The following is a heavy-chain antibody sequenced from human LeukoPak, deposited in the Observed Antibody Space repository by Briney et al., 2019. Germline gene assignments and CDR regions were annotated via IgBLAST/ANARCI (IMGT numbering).Heavy chain of an antibody. V-gene: IGHV3-30*02. CDR1: GFTFSSYS. D-gene: IGHD3-10*01. Sequence: GGSLRLSCAASGFTFSSYSMHWVRQAPDKGLEWVTFIQYDGSHKYYADSVKGRFTISRDNSKNTLYLQMNSLRAEDTAVYYCARGKGKYYFDYWGQGTLVTVSS. CDR2: IQYDGSHK. CDR3: ARGKGKYYFDY. J-gene: IGHJ4*02.